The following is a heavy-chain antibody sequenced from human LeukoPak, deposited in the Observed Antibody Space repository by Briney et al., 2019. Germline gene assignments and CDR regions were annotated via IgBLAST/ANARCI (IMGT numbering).Heavy chain of an antibody. V-gene: IGHV1-18*01. CDR2: ISAYNGNT. CDR1: GYTFTSYG. D-gene: IGHD3-22*01. CDR3: ARGRGKIRHYYDGSGYYRDYYYYMDV. Sequence: ASVKVSCKASGYTFTSYGINWVRQAPGQGLEWMGWISAYNGNTNYAQKLQGRVTMTTDTSTSTAYMELRSLRSDDTAVYYCARGRGKIRHYYDGSGYYRDYYYYMDVWGKGTTVTISS. J-gene: IGHJ6*03.